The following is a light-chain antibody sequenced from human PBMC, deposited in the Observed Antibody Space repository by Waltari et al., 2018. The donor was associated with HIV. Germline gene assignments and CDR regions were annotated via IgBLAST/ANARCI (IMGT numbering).Light chain of an antibody. J-gene: IGLJ3*02. CDR3: QSPDSSGTWV. CDR1: ALPKQY. Sequence: SHELTQPPSVSASPGQTARNTCSGDALPKQYAYWYQQKPGQAPVLVIYKDSERPSGIPERFSGSSSGTIVTLTISGVQAEDEADYYCQSPDSSGTWVFGGGTKLTVL. CDR2: KDS. V-gene: IGLV3-25*03.